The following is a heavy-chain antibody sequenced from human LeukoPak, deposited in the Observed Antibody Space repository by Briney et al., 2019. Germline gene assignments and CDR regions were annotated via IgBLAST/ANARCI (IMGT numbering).Heavy chain of an antibody. D-gene: IGHD3-10*01. Sequence: GGSLRLSCAASGFTFDDHGMSWVRQVPGKGLEWVSGINWNGGSTGYADSVKGRFTISRDNAKNSLYLQMNSLRAEDTAVYYCARLRDGSGSYPFDSWGQGTLVTVSS. J-gene: IGHJ4*02. CDR1: GFTFDDHG. V-gene: IGHV3-20*04. CDR3: ARLRDGSGSYPFDS. CDR2: INWNGGST.